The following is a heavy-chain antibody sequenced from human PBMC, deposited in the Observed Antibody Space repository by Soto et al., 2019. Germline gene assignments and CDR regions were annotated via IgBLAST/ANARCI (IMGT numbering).Heavy chain of an antibody. CDR2: IIPIFGTA. J-gene: IGHJ4*02. D-gene: IGHD3-22*01. CDR1: GGTFSSYA. CDR3: ARDSGALYDSSGYYYPTYFDY. V-gene: IGHV1-69*01. Sequence: QVQLVQYGAEVKKPGSSVKVSCKASGGTFSSYAISWVRQAPGQGLEWMGGIIPIFGTANYAQKFQGRVTITADESTSTAYMELSSLRSEDTAVYYCARDSGALYDSSGYYYPTYFDYWGQGTLVTVSS.